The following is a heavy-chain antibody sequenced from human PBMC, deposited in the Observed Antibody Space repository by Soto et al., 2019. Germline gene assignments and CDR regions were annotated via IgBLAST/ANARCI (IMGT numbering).Heavy chain of an antibody. CDR1: GFTFSNAW. Sequence: GGSLRLSCAASGFTFSNAWMSWVRQAPGKGLEWVGRIKSKTDGGTTDCAAPVKGRFTISRDDSKNTLYLQMNSLKTEDTAVYYCTRRLYGDYYFDYWGQGTLVTVSS. D-gene: IGHD4-17*01. J-gene: IGHJ4*02. V-gene: IGHV3-15*01. CDR2: IKSKTDGGTT. CDR3: TRRLYGDYYFDY.